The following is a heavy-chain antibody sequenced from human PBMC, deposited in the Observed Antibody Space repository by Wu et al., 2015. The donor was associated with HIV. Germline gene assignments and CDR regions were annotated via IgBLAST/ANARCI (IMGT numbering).Heavy chain of an antibody. J-gene: IGHJ6*03. D-gene: IGHD4-23*01. CDR2: ISAYSGNT. Sequence: QVQLVQSGAEVKKPGASAKVSCKASGYTFTNYDISWVRQAPGQGLEWMGWISAYSGNTKYAQKLQGRVTMTTDTSTSSAYMELRSLRSDDTAVYYCARGGVYGVNVGDYSYYYYIDVWGKGTTVTVSS. CDR1: GYTFTNYD. CDR3: ARGGVYGVNVGDYSYYYYIDV. V-gene: IGHV1-18*01.